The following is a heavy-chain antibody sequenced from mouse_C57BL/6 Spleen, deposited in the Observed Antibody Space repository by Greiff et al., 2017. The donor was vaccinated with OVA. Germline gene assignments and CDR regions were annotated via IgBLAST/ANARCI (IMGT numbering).Heavy chain of an antibody. V-gene: IGHV1-81*01. Sequence: VQLQESGAELVRPGASVKLSCKASGYTFTSYGMSWVKQRPGQGLEWIGEIYPRSGDTYYNEKFKGKATLTADKSSSTAYMELRSLTSEDSAVYFCARDTSDYRDSLDYWGQGTSVTVSA. J-gene: IGHJ4*01. CDR2: IYPRSGDT. D-gene: IGHD2-14*01. CDR3: ARDTSDYRDSLDY. CDR1: GYTFTSYG.